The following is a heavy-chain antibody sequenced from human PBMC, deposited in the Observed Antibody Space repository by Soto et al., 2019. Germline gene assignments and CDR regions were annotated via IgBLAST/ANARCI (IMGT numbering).Heavy chain of an antibody. CDR3: ARAAGRSKLLPFYFDP. V-gene: IGHV1-3*01. CDR2: INPATGDT. Sequence: QVHLVQSGAEVQKPGASVRISCQASGYAFTTSAIHWVRQVPGQSLEWMGWINPATGDTKYSQDVRGRVTFALDTSATTAYMDLRSLASHDTAVYYCARAAGRSKLLPFYFDPWGQGTLVTVSS. CDR1: GYAFTTSA. D-gene: IGHD1-26*01. J-gene: IGHJ5*02.